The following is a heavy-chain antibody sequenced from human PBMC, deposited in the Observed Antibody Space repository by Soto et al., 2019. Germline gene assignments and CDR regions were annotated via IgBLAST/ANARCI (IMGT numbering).Heavy chain of an antibody. CDR3: ARIINADYLDY. J-gene: IGHJ4*02. CDR1: DFSLNIPRMG. D-gene: IGHD4-17*01. Sequence: QVTLKESGPVLVKPTETLTLTCTVSDFSLNIPRMGVSWIRQPPGKALEWLAHIFSNDEKAYSTSLKSRLTISKDTSKRQVVLTMTNMDPVDTATYYCARIINADYLDYWGQGALVTVSS. CDR2: IFSNDEK. V-gene: IGHV2-26*01.